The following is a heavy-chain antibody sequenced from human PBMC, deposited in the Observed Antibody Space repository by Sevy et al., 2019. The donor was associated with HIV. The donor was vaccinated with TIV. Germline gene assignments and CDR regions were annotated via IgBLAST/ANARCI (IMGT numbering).Heavy chain of an antibody. CDR1: GGSISSGDSS. D-gene: IGHD3-10*01. CDR2: IHYSGSP. Sequence: SETLSLTCTVSGGSISSGDSSWSWIRQHPGKGLEWIGYIHYSGSPYYNPSLKSRVTLSVDTSKNQFSLKLTSVTVADTAGYYCAREMEGSGTYGMDVWGQGTTVTVSS. V-gene: IGHV4-31*03. CDR3: AREMEGSGTYGMDV. J-gene: IGHJ6*02.